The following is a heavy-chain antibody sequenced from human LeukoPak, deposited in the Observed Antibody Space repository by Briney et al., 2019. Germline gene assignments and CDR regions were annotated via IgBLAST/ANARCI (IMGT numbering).Heavy chain of an antibody. D-gene: IGHD4-17*01. J-gene: IGHJ4*02. CDR2: ISSSDSTI. CDR1: GFTFSSYE. Sequence: GGSLRLSCAASGFTFSSYEMNWVRQAPGKGLEWVSYISSSDSTIYYADSVKGRFTISRDNAKNSLYLQMNSLRAKDTAVYYCARVAINDYGDYFDYWGQGTLVTVSS. CDR3: ARVAINDYGDYFDY. V-gene: IGHV3-48*03.